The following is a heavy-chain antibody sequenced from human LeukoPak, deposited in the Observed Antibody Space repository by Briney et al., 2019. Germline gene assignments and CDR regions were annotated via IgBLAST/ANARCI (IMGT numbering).Heavy chain of an antibody. V-gene: IGHV1-2*02. CDR2: IKPDSGGT. J-gene: IGHJ4*02. CDR3: ARDAETLINWGSADYFDY. Sequence: ASVKVSCKASGYTFTGWYMHWVRQAPGQELEWMGWIKPDSGGTDYAQKFQGRVTMTRDTSISTAYMELSRLTSDDTAVYYCARDAETLINWGSADYFDYWGQGTLVTVS. CDR1: GYTFTGWY. D-gene: IGHD7-27*01.